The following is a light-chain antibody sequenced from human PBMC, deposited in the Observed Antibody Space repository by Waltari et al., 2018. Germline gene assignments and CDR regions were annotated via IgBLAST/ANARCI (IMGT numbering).Light chain of an antibody. V-gene: IGKV4-1*01. CDR2: WPA. CDR3: QQYYSTPYT. CDR1: QSVLYSSNNKNF. J-gene: IGKJ2*01. Sequence: IMMTQSPDSLAVSLGERATINCKSSQSVLYSSNNKNFLNWYQQKPGQPPKQLIYWPATRESGVPDRFSGRGSGTDFTLTITSLQAEDVAVYYCQQYYSTPYTFGQGTKLEIK.